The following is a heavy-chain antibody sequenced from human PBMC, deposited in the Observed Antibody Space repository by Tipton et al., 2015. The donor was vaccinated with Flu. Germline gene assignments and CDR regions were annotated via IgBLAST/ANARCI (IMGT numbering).Heavy chain of an antibody. D-gene: IGHD3-10*01. CDR2: IYYSVST. J-gene: IGHJ4*02. CDR3: ARRPSGNTMVRGETDFDY. CDR1: GGSFSSGGFY. V-gene: IGHV4-31*03. Sequence: LSLTCTVSGGSFSSGGFYWSWLRRHPGKGLESIGYIYYSVSTYYNPSLKSRVTISVDTSKNQFSLKLSSVTAADTAVYYCARRPSGNTMVRGETDFDYWDQGTLATVS.